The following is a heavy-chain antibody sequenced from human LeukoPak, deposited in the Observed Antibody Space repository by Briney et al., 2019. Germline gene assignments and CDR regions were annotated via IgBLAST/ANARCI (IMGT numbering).Heavy chain of an antibody. V-gene: IGHV4-39*01. J-gene: IGHJ6*02. CDR2: IYYSGST. D-gene: IGHD3-22*01. CDR3: ARHLGAPYYYDSSGYYPFYYYYGMDV. Sequence: PSETLSLTYTVSGGSIGSSSYYWGWIRQPPGKGLEWIGSIYYSGSTYYNPSLKSRVTISVDTSKNQFSLKLSSVTAADTAVYYCARHLGAPYYYDSSGYYPFYYYYGMDVWGQGTTVTVSS. CDR1: GGSIGSSSYY.